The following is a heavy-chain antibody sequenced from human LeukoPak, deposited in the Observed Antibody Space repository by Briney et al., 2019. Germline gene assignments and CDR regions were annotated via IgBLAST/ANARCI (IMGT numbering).Heavy chain of an antibody. CDR3: AKQRATGAGTDTRYFDY. J-gene: IGHJ4*02. CDR1: GFTFSTFA. V-gene: IGHV3-23*01. Sequence: PGGSLRLSCAASGFTFSTFAMSWVRQAPGKGLEWVSAINGNSHYTYHADSVTGRFTISRDNSKNTLYLQMHSLRTEDTAVYYCAKQRATGAGTDTRYFDYWGQGSLVTASS. CDR2: INGNSHYT. D-gene: IGHD1-1*01.